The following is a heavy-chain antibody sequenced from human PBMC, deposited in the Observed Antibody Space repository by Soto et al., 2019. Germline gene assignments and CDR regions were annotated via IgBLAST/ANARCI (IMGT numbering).Heavy chain of an antibody. CDR2: IYWDDDK. CDR3: IQSRCGGDCLQSYASHYYYGMDV. Sequence: QITLKESGPTLVKPTQTLTLTCTFSGFSLSTSGVGVGWIRQPPGKALEWLALIYWDDDKRYSPSLRSRLTINKDTSTNQVVLTMTNMDPVYTATYYCIQSRCGGDCLQSYASHYYYGMDVWGQGTTVTVSS. CDR1: GFSLSTSGVG. J-gene: IGHJ6*02. V-gene: IGHV2-5*02. D-gene: IGHD2-21*02.